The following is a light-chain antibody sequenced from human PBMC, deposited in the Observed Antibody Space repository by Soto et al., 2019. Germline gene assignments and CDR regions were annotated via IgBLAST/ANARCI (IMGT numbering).Light chain of an antibody. CDR2: TAG. J-gene: IGLJ1*01. CDR3: SAWDNSLNGYV. V-gene: IGLV1-44*01. CDR1: SSNIGSNT. Sequence: QSVLTQPLSASASPGQRVTISCSGGSSNIGSNTVAWYQHLPGTAPPRLIFTAGQRPSGPPGRFSGSKSGPAASLAISGLQSEDEADYYCSAWDNSLNGYVFGPGTKLTV.